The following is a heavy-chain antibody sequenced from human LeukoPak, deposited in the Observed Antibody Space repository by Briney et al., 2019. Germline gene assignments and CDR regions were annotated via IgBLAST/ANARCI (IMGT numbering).Heavy chain of an antibody. V-gene: IGHV3-7*03. CDR3: AKDIGYYYDSSGYYDY. D-gene: IGHD3-22*01. Sequence: PGGSLRLXCVVSGFTFNNYWMSWVRQAPGKGLEWVATMKQDGGEIYYVDSVRGRFTISRDNAKNSLYLQMNSLRAEDTALYYCAKDIGYYYDSSGYYDYWGQGTLVTVSS. J-gene: IGHJ4*02. CDR1: GFTFNNYW. CDR2: MKQDGGEI.